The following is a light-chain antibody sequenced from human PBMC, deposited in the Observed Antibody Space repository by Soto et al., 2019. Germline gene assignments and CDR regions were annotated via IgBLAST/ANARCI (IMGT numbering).Light chain of an antibody. J-gene: IGKJ4*01. CDR1: QTVSNN. V-gene: IGKV3-15*01. CDR3: QQYNNWLPLT. CDR2: GAS. Sequence: EIVMTQSPATLSVSPGERATLSCRASQTVSNNLAWYQQKAGQTPRLLIYGASTRATGIPARFSGSGSGTEFTLTISSLQSEDFAVYYCQQYNNWLPLTFGGGTKVEIK.